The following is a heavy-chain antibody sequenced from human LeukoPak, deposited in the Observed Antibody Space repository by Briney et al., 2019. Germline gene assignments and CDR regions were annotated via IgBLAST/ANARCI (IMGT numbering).Heavy chain of an antibody. CDR1: GGSISSYY. CDR2: IYYSGST. J-gene: IGHJ4*02. CDR3: ARHVEQTFYYEGSGAPSPSGFDY. Sequence: SETLSLTCTVSGGSISSYYWSWLRQPPGKGLEWIGYIYYSGSTNYNPSLKSRVTISVDTSKNQFSLKLRSVTAADTAVYYCARHVEQTFYYEGSGAPSPSGFDYWGQGTLVTASS. D-gene: IGHD3-22*01. V-gene: IGHV4-59*08.